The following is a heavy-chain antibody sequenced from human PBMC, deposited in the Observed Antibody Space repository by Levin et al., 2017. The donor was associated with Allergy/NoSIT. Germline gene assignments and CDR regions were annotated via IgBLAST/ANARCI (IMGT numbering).Heavy chain of an antibody. D-gene: IGHD5-24*01. CDR2: ISSSGSTI. J-gene: IGHJ4*02. CDR3: ARAGGDGYYYFDY. V-gene: IGHV3-48*03. Sequence: PGGSLRLSCAASGFTFSSYEMNWVRQAPGKGLEWVSYISSSGSTIYYADSVKGRFTISRDNAKNSLYLQMNSLRAEDTAVYYCARAGGDGYYYFDYWGQGTLVTVSS. CDR1: GFTFSSYE.